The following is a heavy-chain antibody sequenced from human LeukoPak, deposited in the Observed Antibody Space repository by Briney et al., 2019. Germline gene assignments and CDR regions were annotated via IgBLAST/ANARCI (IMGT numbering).Heavy chain of an antibody. J-gene: IGHJ4*02. CDR3: ATGGGKWELLFEY. CDR1: GFTV. V-gene: IGHV3-30*02. D-gene: IGHD1-26*01. CDR2: MQYGGNGK. Sequence: GGSLRLSCAVSGFTVMHWGRQAPGKGPEWVPFMQYGGNGKSYADAVKGRFTISRANSKNTLYLQMNSLGPEDRAVYSCATGGGKWELLFEYWGQGTLVTVSS.